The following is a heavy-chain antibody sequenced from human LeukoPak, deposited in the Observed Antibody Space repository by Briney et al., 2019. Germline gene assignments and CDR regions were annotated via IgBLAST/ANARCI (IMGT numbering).Heavy chain of an antibody. Sequence: SDTLSLTCAVSGYSISSTNYWAWIRQPPGRGLEWIGHIYYSGGIYYNPSLKSRVTMSVDTSKNQFSLKLSSVTAVDTAVYYCARKATTGPTKAAFDIWGQGTMVTVSS. CDR3: ARKATTGPTKAAFDI. CDR2: IYYSGGI. J-gene: IGHJ3*02. CDR1: GYSISSTNY. V-gene: IGHV4-28*05. D-gene: IGHD4-17*01.